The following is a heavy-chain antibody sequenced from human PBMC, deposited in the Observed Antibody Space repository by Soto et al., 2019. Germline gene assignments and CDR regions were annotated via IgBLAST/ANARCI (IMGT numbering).Heavy chain of an antibody. CDR2: ITSSTRTT. Sequence: WGSLRLSCAASGVTMRSYEMNWVRQAPGKGLEWISYITSSTRTTYYADSVKGRFIFSRDNARKSVYLQMNSLRVEDSAIYYCARGNTTIQGDHSYYHGMDVWGQGTTVTVSS. CDR3: ARGNTTIQGDHSYYHGMDV. V-gene: IGHV3-48*03. CDR1: GVTMRSYE. D-gene: IGHD1-1*01. J-gene: IGHJ6*02.